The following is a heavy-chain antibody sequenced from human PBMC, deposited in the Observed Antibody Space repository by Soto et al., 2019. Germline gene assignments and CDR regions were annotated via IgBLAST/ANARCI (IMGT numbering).Heavy chain of an antibody. J-gene: IGHJ3*01. CDR3: VRGDKGGFDL. CDR1: GFTFNYYW. CDR2: IHSDGSTT. V-gene: IGHV3-74*01. D-gene: IGHD2-21*02. Sequence: EVQLVESEGGLVQRGGSLRLSCAASGFTFNYYWMHWVRQAPGRGLVWVSHIHSDGSTTTYADSVKGRFTISRDNAKNTLYLQMNSVRAEDTAVYYCVRGDKGGFDLWGQGTTVTVSS.